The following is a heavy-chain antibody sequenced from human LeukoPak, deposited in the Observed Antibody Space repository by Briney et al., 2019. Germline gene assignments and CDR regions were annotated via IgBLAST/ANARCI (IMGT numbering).Heavy chain of an antibody. CDR2: MYYSGST. Sequence: SETLSLTCTVSGGSISSSSYYWGWIRQPPGKGLEWIGSMYYSGSTYYNPSLKSRVTISADTSKNQFSLKLSSVTAADTAVYYCARQSAASGYYSIYYYGMGVWGQGTTVTVSS. D-gene: IGHD3-22*01. CDR3: ARQSAASGYYSIYYYGMGV. CDR1: GGSISSSSYY. V-gene: IGHV4-39*01. J-gene: IGHJ6*02.